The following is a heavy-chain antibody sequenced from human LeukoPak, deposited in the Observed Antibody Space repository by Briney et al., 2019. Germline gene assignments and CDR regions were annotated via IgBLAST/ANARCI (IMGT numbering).Heavy chain of an antibody. CDR2: INPSGGST. D-gene: IGHD2-2*01. CDR1: GYTFTSYY. V-gene: IGHV1-46*01. Sequence: ASVKVSCKASGYTFTSYYMHWVRQAPGQGLEWMGIINPSGGSTSYAQKFQGRVTMTRDTSTSTVYLELSSLRSEDTAVYYCARRGACSGTSCNLDYWGQGTLVTVSS. CDR3: ARRGACSGTSCNLDY. J-gene: IGHJ4*02.